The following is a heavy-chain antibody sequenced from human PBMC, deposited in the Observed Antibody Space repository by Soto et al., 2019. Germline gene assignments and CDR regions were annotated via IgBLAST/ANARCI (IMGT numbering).Heavy chain of an antibody. D-gene: IGHD6-13*01. CDR2: ISYDGSKK. CDR1: GFTFKDYG. Sequence: QVQLVESGGGVVQPGRSLRLSCAASGFTFKDYGVHWVRQAPDKGLEWVAVISYDGSKKFYADSVKGRFTISRDNSHNMLYLQVNSLRAEDTATYYCAKDMAAGGTGEDGFDVWGQGTMVTVSS. J-gene: IGHJ3*01. CDR3: AKDMAAGGTGEDGFDV. V-gene: IGHV3-30*18.